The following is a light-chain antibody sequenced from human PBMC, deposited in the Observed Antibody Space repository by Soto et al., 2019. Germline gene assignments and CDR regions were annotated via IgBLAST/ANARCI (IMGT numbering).Light chain of an antibody. CDR2: DAS. CDR3: QQFNNYPLT. Sequence: AIQLTQSPSSLAPSVGDTVTLTCRASQGISSALAWYQQKPGKAPKLLIYDASSLESGVPSRFSGSGSGTDSTLTISSLQPEDFATYYCQQFNNYPLTVGGGTKVDIK. CDR1: QGISSA. J-gene: IGKJ4*01. V-gene: IGKV1D-13*01.